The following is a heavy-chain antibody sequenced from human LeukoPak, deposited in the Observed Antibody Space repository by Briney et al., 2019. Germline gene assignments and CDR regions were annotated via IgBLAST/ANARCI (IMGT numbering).Heavy chain of an antibody. Sequence: ASVKVSCKASGYTFTSYDITWVRQATGQGLEWMGWMNPNSGNTGYAQKFQGRVTMTRNTSISTAYMELSSLRSEDTAVYYCARASTRRDGYNLLYWGQGTLVTVSS. J-gene: IGHJ4*02. CDR1: GYTFTSYD. CDR3: ARASTRRDGYNLLY. V-gene: IGHV1-8*01. D-gene: IGHD5-24*01. CDR2: MNPNSGNT.